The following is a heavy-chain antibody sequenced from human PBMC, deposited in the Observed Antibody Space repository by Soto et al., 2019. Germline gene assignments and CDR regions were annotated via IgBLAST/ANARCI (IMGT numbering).Heavy chain of an antibody. CDR1: GFTVSSNY. CDR2: IYSGGST. D-gene: IGHD1-26*01. Sequence: GGSLRLSCAASGFTVSSNYMSWVRQAPGKGLEWVSVIYSGGSTYYADSVKGRFTISRDNSKNTLYLQMNSLRAEDTAVYYCARDSRATTAFDSWGQGTMVTVSS. J-gene: IGHJ3*02. V-gene: IGHV3-66*01. CDR3: ARDSRATTAFDS.